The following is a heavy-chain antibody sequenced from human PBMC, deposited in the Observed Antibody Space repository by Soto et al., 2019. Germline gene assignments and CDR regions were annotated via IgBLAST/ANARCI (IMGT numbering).Heavy chain of an antibody. V-gene: IGHV1-18*01. D-gene: IGHD6-19*01. Sequence: QVQLVQSGAEVKKPGASVKVSCKASGYTFTSYGISWVRQAPGQGLEWMGWISAYNGNTKSAQKLQGRGTMTTDTSTSTAYRELRSLRSDDTAVYYCARDLAVGLVDYWGQGTLVTVSS. CDR1: GYTFTSYG. CDR3: ARDLAVGLVDY. J-gene: IGHJ4*02. CDR2: ISAYNGNT.